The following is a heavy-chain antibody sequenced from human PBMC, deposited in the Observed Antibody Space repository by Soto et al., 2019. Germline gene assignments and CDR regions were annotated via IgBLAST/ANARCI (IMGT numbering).Heavy chain of an antibody. CDR2: INHSGSA. D-gene: IGHD3-22*01. CDR1: GGSFSGYY. CDR3: ARHWYYYDSSGLFPEYYFDY. J-gene: IGHJ4*02. Sequence: PSETLSLTCAVYGGSFSGYYWSWIRQPPGKGLEWIGEINHSGSANYNPSLKSRVTISVDTSKNQFSLKLSSVTAADTAVYYCARHWYYYDSSGLFPEYYFDYWGQGTLVTVSS. V-gene: IGHV4-34*01.